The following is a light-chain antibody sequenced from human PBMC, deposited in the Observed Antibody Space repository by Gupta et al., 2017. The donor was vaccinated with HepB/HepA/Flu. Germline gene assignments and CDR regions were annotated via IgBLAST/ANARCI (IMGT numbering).Light chain of an antibody. CDR2: RHN. Sequence: QSVLSKPPSRSGTPGQRVTISCSGGSSNIGSNYVSWYRPFPGTAPRLLIFRHNQRHSGVPDRFSGSKSGTSASLAISGLRSGDEADYYCAAWDDSLSGWVFGGGTKLTVL. J-gene: IGLJ3*02. CDR3: AAWDDSLSGWV. CDR1: SSNIGSNY. V-gene: IGLV1-47*01.